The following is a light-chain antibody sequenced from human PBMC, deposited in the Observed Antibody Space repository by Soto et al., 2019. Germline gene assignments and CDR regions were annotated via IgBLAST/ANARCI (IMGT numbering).Light chain of an antibody. Sequence: DIVLTQTPPSSPVTLGQPASISCRSSQSLEHSDGNTYFNWLQQRPGQPPRLLIYKISKRFPGVPERFSGSGAGTDFTLKISRVEAVDVGVYYCMQATQSYAFGQGTKLEIK. V-gene: IGKV2-24*01. J-gene: IGKJ2*01. CDR2: KIS. CDR1: QSLEHSDGNTY. CDR3: MQATQSYA.